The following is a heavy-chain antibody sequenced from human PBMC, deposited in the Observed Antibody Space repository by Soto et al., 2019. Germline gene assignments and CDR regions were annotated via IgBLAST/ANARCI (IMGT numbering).Heavy chain of an antibody. CDR2: ISGSGGST. V-gene: IGHV3-23*01. CDR1: GFTFSSYA. D-gene: IGHD5-12*01. CDR3: EKDKYSGYGGVFDP. J-gene: IGHJ5*02. Sequence: EVQVLESGGGLVQPGGSLRLSCAASGFTFSSYAMTWVRQAPGKGLEWVSAISGSGGSTYYADSVKGRFAISRDNSKNTLYLQMNSLRAEDTAVYYCEKDKYSGYGGVFDPWGQGTLVTVSS.